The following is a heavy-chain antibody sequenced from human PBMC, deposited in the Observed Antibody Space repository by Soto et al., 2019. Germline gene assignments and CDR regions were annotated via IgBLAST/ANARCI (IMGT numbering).Heavy chain of an antibody. CDR1: GGSISRGGYS. CDR2: IYHSGST. J-gene: IGHJ6*02. Sequence: SDTLSLTWAVSGGSISRGGYSWSWLRQPPGKGLEWIGYIYHSGSTYYNPSLKSRVTISVDRPKNQFSLKLSSVTAADTAVYYCATRLYYDILTGPQRGMDVWGQGTTVTVS. D-gene: IGHD3-9*01. V-gene: IGHV4-30-2*01. CDR3: ATRLYYDILTGPQRGMDV.